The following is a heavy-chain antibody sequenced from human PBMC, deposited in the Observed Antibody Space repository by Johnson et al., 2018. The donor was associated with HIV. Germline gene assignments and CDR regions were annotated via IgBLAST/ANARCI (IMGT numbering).Heavy chain of an antibody. J-gene: IGHJ3*02. V-gene: IGHV3-30*03. CDR3: ASPKTPTRVVRGAFDI. CDR1: GFTFSTYG. Sequence: QVQLVESGGGVVQPGTSLRLSCAASGFTFSTYGMHWVRQAPGKGLEWVAVISYDGSNKPFADSVKGRFTISRDNAKNSLYLQMNSLRAEDTAVYYCASPKTPTRVVRGAFDIWGQGTMVTVSS. D-gene: IGHD3-10*01. CDR2: ISYDGSNK.